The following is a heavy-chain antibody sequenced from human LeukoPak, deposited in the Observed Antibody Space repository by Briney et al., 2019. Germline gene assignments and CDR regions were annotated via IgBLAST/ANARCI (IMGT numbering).Heavy chain of an antibody. D-gene: IGHD2-21*02. J-gene: IGHJ4*02. CDR3: ARGRVVVTAMWGRKQKNFDY. Sequence: SETLSLTCTVSGGSISSYYWSWIRQPPGKGLEWIGYIYYSGSTNYNPSLKSRVTISVDTSKNQFSLKLSSVTAADTAVYYCARGRVVVTAMWGRKQKNFDYWGQGTLVTVSS. CDR1: GGSISSYY. CDR2: IYYSGST. V-gene: IGHV4-59*12.